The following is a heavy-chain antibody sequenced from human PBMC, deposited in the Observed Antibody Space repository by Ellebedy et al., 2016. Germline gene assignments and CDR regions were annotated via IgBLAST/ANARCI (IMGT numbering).Heavy chain of an antibody. CDR1: GFTFSSYG. CDR3: ARERGGLLQPHFDY. D-gene: IGHD1-1*01. V-gene: IGHV3-30*03. J-gene: IGHJ4*02. Sequence: GESLKISXAASGFTFSSYGMHWVRQAPGKGLEWVAVISYDGSNKYYADSVKGRFTISRDNSKNTLYLQMNSLRAEDTAVYYCARERGGLLQPHFDYWGQGTLVTVSS. CDR2: ISYDGSNK.